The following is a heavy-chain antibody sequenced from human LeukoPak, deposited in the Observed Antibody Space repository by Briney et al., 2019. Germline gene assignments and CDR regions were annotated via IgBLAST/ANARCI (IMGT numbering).Heavy chain of an antibody. Sequence: SETLSLTCSVSGGSISSHYWSWLWQPPGKGLEWIGYIYYSGSTKYNPSLKSRVTISVDTSKNQFSLKLSSVTAAETAVYYCARVEHCGGDCYSFDYWGQGTLVTVSS. J-gene: IGHJ4*02. D-gene: IGHD2-21*02. CDR1: GGSISSHY. V-gene: IGHV4-59*11. CDR2: IYYSGST. CDR3: ARVEHCGGDCYSFDY.